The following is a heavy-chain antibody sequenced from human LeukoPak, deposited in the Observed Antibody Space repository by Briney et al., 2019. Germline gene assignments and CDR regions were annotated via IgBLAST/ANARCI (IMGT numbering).Heavy chain of an antibody. D-gene: IGHD5-18*01. CDR1: GFTFSSYA. J-gene: IGHJ4*02. CDR2: ISGSGGST. V-gene: IGHV3-23*01. CDR3: AREMDTAMVFDY. Sequence: PGGSLRLSCVASGFTFSSYAMSWVRQAPGKGPEWVSAISGSGGSTYYADSVKGRFTISRDNSKNTLYVQMNSLRAEDTAVYYCAREMDTAMVFDYWGQGTLVTVSS.